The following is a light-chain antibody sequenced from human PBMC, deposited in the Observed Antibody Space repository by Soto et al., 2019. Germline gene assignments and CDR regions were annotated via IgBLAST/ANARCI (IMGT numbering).Light chain of an antibody. Sequence: IVMTQSPDSLAVSPCERPTLSCRASQSISNNYLAWYQQKPGQAPRLLIYGASNRATGIPDRFSGIGSGTDFTLTISRMEPEDFAVYYCQQYGSPGTFCQGTKVDIK. V-gene: IGKV3-20*01. CDR1: QSISNNY. CDR3: QQYGSPGT. CDR2: GAS. J-gene: IGKJ1*01.